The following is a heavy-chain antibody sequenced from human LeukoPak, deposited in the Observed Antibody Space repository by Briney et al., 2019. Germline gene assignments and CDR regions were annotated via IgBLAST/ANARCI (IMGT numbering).Heavy chain of an antibody. CDR2: IKSKTDGATT. Sequence: GGSLRLSCAVSGCTFSDVWMSWVRQAPGKGLEWVGRIKSKTDGATTDYGAPVKGRFTVSRDDSKNTLYLQMNSLKTEDTAVYYCTTDVPYYYDRSPTINDYWGQGTLVTVSS. CDR1: GCTFSDVW. D-gene: IGHD3-22*01. CDR3: TTDVPYYYDRSPTINDY. J-gene: IGHJ4*02. V-gene: IGHV3-15*01.